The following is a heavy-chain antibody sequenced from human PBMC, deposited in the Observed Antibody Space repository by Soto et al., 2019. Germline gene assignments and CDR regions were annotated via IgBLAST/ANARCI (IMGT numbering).Heavy chain of an antibody. CDR3: AKGGKSIAAAGDY. CDR2: ISASGGST. D-gene: IGHD6-13*01. J-gene: IGHJ4*02. CDR1: GFTFSSYA. V-gene: IGHV3-23*01. Sequence: EVQLLESGGGLVQPGGSLRLSCAASGFTFSSYALIWVRQAPGKGLEWLSAISASGGSTYYAGSVKGRFTISRDNSNKTLYLQMNSLRAEDKAVYYCAKGGKSIAAAGDYWGQGTLVTVSS.